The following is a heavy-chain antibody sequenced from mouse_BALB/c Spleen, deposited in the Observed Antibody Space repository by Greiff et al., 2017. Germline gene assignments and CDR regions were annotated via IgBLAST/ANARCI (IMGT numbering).Heavy chain of an antibody. J-gene: IGHJ2*01. CDR1: GFNIKDYY. CDR2: IDPENGDT. Sequence: VHVKQSGAELVRSGASVKLSCTASGFNIKDYYMHWVKQRPEQGLEWIGWIDPENGDTEYAPKFQGKATMTADTSSNTAYLQLSSLTSEDTAVYYCKSYLYFDYWGQGTTLTVSS. V-gene: IGHV14-4*02. D-gene: IGHD1-1*01. CDR3: KSYLYFDY.